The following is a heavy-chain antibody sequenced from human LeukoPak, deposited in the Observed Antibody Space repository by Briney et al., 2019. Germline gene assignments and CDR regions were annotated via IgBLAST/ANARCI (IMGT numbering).Heavy chain of an antibody. V-gene: IGHV3-23*01. CDR3: ATSLSSSWRHDAFDI. CDR2: ISGSGGST. CDR1: GFTFSSYA. Sequence: GGSLRLSCAASGFTFSSYAMSWVHQAPGKGLEWVSAISGSGGSTYYADSVEGRFTISRDNSKNTLYLQMNSLRAEDTAVYYCATSLSSSWRHDAFDIWGQGTMVTVSS. D-gene: IGHD6-13*01. J-gene: IGHJ3*02.